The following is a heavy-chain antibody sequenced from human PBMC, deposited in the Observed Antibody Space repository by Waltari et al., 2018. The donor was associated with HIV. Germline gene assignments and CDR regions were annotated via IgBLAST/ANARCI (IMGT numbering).Heavy chain of an antibody. J-gene: IGHJ5*02. Sequence: QVYLQQWGAGLLKPSETLSLTCAVYGGSFTAFHWSWIRQPSGKGFEWIGESNHNGTSIYNPSVTSRVTISVDTSKKQFSLNLRSVTAADTAVYYCARSDDGDYGGGFDPWGQGTLVTVSS. V-gene: IGHV4-34*02. CDR1: GGSFTAFH. CDR3: ARSDDGDYGGGFDP. D-gene: IGHD4-17*01. CDR2: SNHNGTS.